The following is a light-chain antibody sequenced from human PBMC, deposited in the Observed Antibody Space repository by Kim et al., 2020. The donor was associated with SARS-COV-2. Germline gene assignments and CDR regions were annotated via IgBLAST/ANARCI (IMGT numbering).Light chain of an antibody. V-gene: IGKV1-9*01. CDR2: VAS. CDR1: QGINSF. J-gene: IGKJ2*01. Sequence: PSFLSASVGDRVTITCRASQGINSFLAWYQQKPGKSPKLLIYVASTLQSEVLSRFSGSGVGTEFTLTISSLQPEDFGTYYCQDRKSFGQGTKLEI. CDR3: QDRKS.